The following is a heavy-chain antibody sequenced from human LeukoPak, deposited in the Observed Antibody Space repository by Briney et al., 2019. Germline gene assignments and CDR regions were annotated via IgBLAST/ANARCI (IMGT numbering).Heavy chain of an antibody. CDR1: GFTFSDCD. CDR3: VRGPYCSGGSRNGHFDY. Sequence: PGGSLRLSCAASGFTFSDCDMYWVRQSTGKGLEWVSAIGTAGDTYYPGSVKGRFTISRENAKNSLYLQMNSLRVGDTAVYYCVRGPYCSGGSRNGHFDYWGQGTLVTASS. D-gene: IGHD2-15*01. CDR2: IGTAGDT. J-gene: IGHJ4*02. V-gene: IGHV3-13*01.